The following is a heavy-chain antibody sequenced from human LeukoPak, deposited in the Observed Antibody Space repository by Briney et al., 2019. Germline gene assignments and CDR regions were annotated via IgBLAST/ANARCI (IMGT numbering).Heavy chain of an antibody. CDR3: ARGSWRFDYGDSGFDP. CDR2: ISYDGSNK. CDR1: GFTFSSYA. J-gene: IGHJ5*02. V-gene: IGHV3-30*04. Sequence: GGSLRLSCAASGFTFSSYAMHWVRQAPGKGLEWVAVISYDGSNKNYADSVKGRFTISRDNSKNTLYLQMDSLRAEDTAVYYCARGSWRFDYGDSGFDPWGQGTLVTVSS. D-gene: IGHD4-17*01.